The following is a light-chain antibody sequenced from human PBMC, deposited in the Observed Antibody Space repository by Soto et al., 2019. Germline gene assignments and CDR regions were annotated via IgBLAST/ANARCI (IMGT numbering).Light chain of an antibody. CDR1: QSLLHSNGYNY. CDR2: LGS. CDR3: MQDLQTPRK. V-gene: IGKV2-28*01. Sequence: DIVMTQSPLSLPVTPGEPASISCRSSQSLLHSNGYNYLDWYLQKPGQSPQLLIYLGSNRASGVPDRFSGSGSGTDFTLKISRVEAEDVGVYYCMQDLQTPRKFGQGTKVEIK. J-gene: IGKJ1*01.